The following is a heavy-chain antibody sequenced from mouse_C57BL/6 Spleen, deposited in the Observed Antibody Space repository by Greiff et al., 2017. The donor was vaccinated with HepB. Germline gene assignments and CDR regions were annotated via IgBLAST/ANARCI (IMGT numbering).Heavy chain of an antibody. CDR1: GYTFTSYW. CDR3: ASSYYYGSRRGFAY. Sequence: QVQLQQPGAELVKPGASVKLSCKASGYTFTSYWMHWVKQRPGQGLEWIGMIHPNSGSTNYNEKFKSKATLTVDKSSSTAYMQLSSLTSEDSAVYYCASSYYYGSRRGFAYWGQGTLVTVSA. CDR2: IHPNSGST. V-gene: IGHV1-64*01. D-gene: IGHD1-1*01. J-gene: IGHJ3*01.